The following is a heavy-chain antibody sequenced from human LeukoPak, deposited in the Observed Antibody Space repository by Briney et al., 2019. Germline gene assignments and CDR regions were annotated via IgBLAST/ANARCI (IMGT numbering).Heavy chain of an antibody. CDR2: IKQDGSEK. CDR1: GFTFSNYW. D-gene: IGHD2-8*02. CDR3: ARGGVGLVDPFDY. J-gene: IGHJ4*02. Sequence: PGGSLRLSCAASGFTFSNYWMSWVRQAPGKGLEWVANIKQDGSEKYYVDSVKGRFTISRDNAKNSLYLQMNSLRAEDTAVYYCARGGVGLVDPFDYWGQGTLVTVSS. V-gene: IGHV3-7*01.